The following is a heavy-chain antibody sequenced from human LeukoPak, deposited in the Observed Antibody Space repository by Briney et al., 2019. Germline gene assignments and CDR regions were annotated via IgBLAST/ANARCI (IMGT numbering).Heavy chain of an antibody. D-gene: IGHD3-3*01. CDR3: ARSRSGYYS. V-gene: IGHV4-34*01. J-gene: IGHJ4*02. Sequence: PSETLSLTCAVYGGSFSGYYWSWIRQPPGKGLEWIGEINHSGSTNYNPSLKSRVTISVDTSKNQFSLKLSSVTAADTAVYYCARSRSGYYSWGQGTLVTVSS. CDR2: INHSGST. CDR1: GGSFSGYY.